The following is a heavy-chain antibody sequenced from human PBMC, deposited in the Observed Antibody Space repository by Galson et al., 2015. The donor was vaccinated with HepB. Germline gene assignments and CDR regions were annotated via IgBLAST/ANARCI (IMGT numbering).Heavy chain of an antibody. Sequence: SVKVSCKASGYTFTSYGISWVRQAPGQGLEWMGWISAYNGNTNYAQKLQGRVTMTTDTSTSTAYMELRSLRSDDTAVYYCARVCSTSCSPWAFWSGYYTRGAEYYYYGMDVWGQGTTVTVSS. J-gene: IGHJ6*02. CDR3: ARVCSTSCSPWAFWSGYYTRGAEYYYYGMDV. V-gene: IGHV1-18*01. CDR1: GYTFTSYG. D-gene: IGHD3-3*01. CDR2: ISAYNGNT.